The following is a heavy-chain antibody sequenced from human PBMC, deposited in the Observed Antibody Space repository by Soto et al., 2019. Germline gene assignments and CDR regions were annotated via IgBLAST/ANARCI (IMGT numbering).Heavy chain of an antibody. CDR1: GGSISSYY. J-gene: IGHJ4*02. D-gene: IGHD6-19*01. CDR3: AKSGWYSSGWYYFDY. V-gene: IGHV4-4*07. CDR2: IYISGST. Sequence: QMQLQESGPGLVKPSETLSLTCTVSGGSISSYYWSWIRKPAGKGLEWIGRIYISGSTNYNPSLKSRVTLSVDTSKKQFSLKLSSVTAADTAVYYCAKSGWYSSGWYYFDYWGQGTLVTVSS.